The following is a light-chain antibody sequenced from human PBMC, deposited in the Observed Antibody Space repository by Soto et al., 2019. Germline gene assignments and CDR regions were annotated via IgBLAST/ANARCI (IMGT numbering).Light chain of an antibody. J-gene: IGKJ1*01. CDR2: GAA. Sequence: ETVLTQSPGTLSLSPGEGVTLSCRANQSVCSRCFAWYQQKPGQSPRLLIYGAATRATGIPDRFSGSGSGTDFTLTISRLEPEDFAVYYCQHYGTTPWTFGQGTKVGIK. CDR1: QSVCSRC. CDR3: QHYGTTPWT. V-gene: IGKV3-20*01.